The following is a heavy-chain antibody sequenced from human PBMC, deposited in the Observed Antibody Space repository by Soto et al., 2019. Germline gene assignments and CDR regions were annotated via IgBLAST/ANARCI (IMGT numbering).Heavy chain of an antibody. CDR3: AKLGDAVSGYFDF. J-gene: IGHJ5*01. D-gene: IGHD3-3*01. V-gene: IGHV3-30*18. CDR1: GFTFSSYA. Sequence: QVQLVQSGGGVVQPGGSLRLSSAASGFTFSSYAIHWVRQAPGKGLEWVADVSFDGSHKTYAVPVRGRFTISRDNSKKTVYLQMNSLRAEDTALYYCAKLGDAVSGYFDFWGQGTQVAVSS. CDR2: VSFDGSHK.